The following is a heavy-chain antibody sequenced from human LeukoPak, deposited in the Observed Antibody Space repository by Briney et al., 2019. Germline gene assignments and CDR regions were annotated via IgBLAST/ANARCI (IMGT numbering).Heavy chain of an antibody. CDR2: ISSSSSYI. J-gene: IGHJ4*02. D-gene: IGHD5-18*01. Sequence: GGSLRLSCAASGFTFSSYSMNWVRQAPGKGLEWVSSISSSSSYIYYADSVKGRFTISRDNAKNSLYLQMNSLRAEDTAVYYCARDRYSYGYGNLLSRALDYWGQGTLVTVSS. CDR3: ARDRYSYGYGNLLSRALDY. CDR1: GFTFSSYS. V-gene: IGHV3-21*01.